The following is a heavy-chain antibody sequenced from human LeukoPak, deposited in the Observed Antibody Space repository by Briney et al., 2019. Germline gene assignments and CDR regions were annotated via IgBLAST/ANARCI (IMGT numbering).Heavy chain of an antibody. Sequence: GASVKASCKPSGFTFTDHYIHWVRQGPGQGLEWMGYIGPHSTFTSSPQEFQGRVTMTRDASMSTAYMELTRLTSDDTAVYYCVREGEGPLSKDFDYWGQGTLVTVSS. V-gene: IGHV1-2*02. J-gene: IGHJ4*02. CDR2: IGPHSTFT. D-gene: IGHD2/OR15-2a*01. CDR1: GFTFTDHY. CDR3: VREGEGPLSKDFDY.